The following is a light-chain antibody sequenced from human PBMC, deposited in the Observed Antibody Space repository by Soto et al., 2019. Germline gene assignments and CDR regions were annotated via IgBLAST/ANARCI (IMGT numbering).Light chain of an antibody. V-gene: IGLV2-14*01. CDR2: DVT. Sequence: QSALTQPASVSGSPEQSITISCTGTSSDIGGCNYVSWYQQHPGKAPKPMIYDVTNRPSGVSNRFSGSKSGNTASLTISGLQTEDEADYYCSSCTSSNTHVVFGGGTKLTVL. CDR3: SSCTSSNTHVV. J-gene: IGLJ2*01. CDR1: SSDIGGCNY.